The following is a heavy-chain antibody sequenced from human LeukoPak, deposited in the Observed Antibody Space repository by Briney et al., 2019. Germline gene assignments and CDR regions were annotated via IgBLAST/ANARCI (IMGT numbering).Heavy chain of an antibody. CDR2: IIPILGIA. CDR3: ASRGVGYCSSTSCYLDY. V-gene: IGHV1-69*04. CDR1: GGTFSSYA. D-gene: IGHD2-2*01. Sequence: ASVKVSCKASGGTFSSYAISWVRQAPGQGLEWVGRIIPILGIANYAQKFQGRVTITADKSTSTAYMELSSLRSEDTAVYYCASRGVGYCSSTSCYLDYWGQGTLVTVSS. J-gene: IGHJ4*02.